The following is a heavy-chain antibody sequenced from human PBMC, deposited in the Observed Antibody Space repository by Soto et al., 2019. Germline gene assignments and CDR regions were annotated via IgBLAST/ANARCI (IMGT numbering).Heavy chain of an antibody. CDR3: ATDRRAGGNYGFYSDF. CDR2: SSATGAGT. V-gene: IGHV3-23*01. CDR1: GFTFSSYG. D-gene: IGHD1-7*01. J-gene: IGHJ4*02. Sequence: GALLLSCSASGFTFSSYGMTWVRQAPGKGLEWVSFSSATGAGTYYADSVKGRFTISRDNSKNTLYLQMTSLRADDTAVYYCATDRRAGGNYGFYSDFWGQGALVTVYS.